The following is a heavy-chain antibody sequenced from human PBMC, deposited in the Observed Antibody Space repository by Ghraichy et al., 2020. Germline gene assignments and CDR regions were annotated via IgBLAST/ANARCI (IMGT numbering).Heavy chain of an antibody. CDR3: ARAGIFGVVEGLDV. D-gene: IGHD3-3*01. V-gene: IGHV3-74*01. CDR1: GFTFSTYW. CDR2: INSDGRSP. J-gene: IGHJ6*02. Sequence: GESLNISCAASGFTFSTYWMHWVRQAPGKGLVWVSGINSDGRSPSYADSVKGRFTISRDNAKNTLFLQMSSLRAEDTAVYFCARAGIFGVVEGLDVWGQGTTVTVSS.